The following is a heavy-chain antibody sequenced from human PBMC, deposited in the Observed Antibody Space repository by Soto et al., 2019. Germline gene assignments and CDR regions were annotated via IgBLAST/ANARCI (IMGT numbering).Heavy chain of an antibody. Sequence: EVQLLESGGNLVQPGGSLRLSCAASGFTFSSHAMTWVRQAPEKGLEWVSSITGTGGSTYYADSVKGRFTISRDNSKNTLYLKINSRRAGNTAIYSGATGGKAAAGIYYSGMDVGGKGPTVT. CDR3: ATGGKAAAGIYYSGMDV. CDR1: GFTFSSHA. D-gene: IGHD6-25*01. CDR2: ITGTGGST. J-gene: IGHJ6*04. V-gene: IGHV3-23*01.